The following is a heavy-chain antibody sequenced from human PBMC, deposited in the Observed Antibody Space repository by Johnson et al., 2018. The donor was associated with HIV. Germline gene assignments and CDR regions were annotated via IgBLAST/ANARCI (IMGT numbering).Heavy chain of an antibody. Sequence: VQLVESGGGLVQPGGSLRLSCAASGFTFSSYWMHWVRQAPGKGLVWVSRINGDGSRTSYADSVKGRCTISRDNSKNTLYLHLNSLRAEDTAVYYCAKVSGGVTRDFDIWGQGTMVTVSS. J-gene: IGHJ3*02. D-gene: IGHD1-26*01. CDR2: INGDGSRT. CDR1: GFTFSSYW. V-gene: IGHV3-74*01. CDR3: AKVSGGVTRDFDI.